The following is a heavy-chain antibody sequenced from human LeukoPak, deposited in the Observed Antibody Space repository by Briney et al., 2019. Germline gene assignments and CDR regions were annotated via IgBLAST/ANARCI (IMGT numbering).Heavy chain of an antibody. Sequence: SETLSLTCTVSGGSISSSSYYWGWIRQPPGTGLEWIGSIYYSGSTYYNPSLKSRVTISVDTSKNQFSLKLCSVTAADTAVYYCARLIRYYYGSGSENWGQGTLVAVSS. V-gene: IGHV4-39*01. J-gene: IGHJ4*02. CDR2: IYYSGST. D-gene: IGHD3-10*01. CDR3: ARLIRYYYGSGSEN. CDR1: GGSISSSSYY.